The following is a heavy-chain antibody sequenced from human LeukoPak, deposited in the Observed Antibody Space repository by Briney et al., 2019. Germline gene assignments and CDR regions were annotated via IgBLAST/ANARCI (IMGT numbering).Heavy chain of an antibody. J-gene: IGHJ4*02. CDR3: ARGLGYCSSTSCLEDY. V-gene: IGHV4-34*01. CDR2: INHSGST. Sequence: SETLSLTCAVYGGSFSGYYWSWIRQPPGKGLEWIGEINHSGSTNYNPSLKSRATISVDTSKNQFSLKLSSVTAADTAVYYCARGLGYCSSTSCLEDYWGQGTLVTVSS. CDR1: GGSFSGYY. D-gene: IGHD2-2*01.